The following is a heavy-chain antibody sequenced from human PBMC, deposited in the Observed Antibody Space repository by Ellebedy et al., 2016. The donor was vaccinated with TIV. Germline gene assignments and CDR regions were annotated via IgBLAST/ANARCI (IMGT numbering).Heavy chain of an antibody. CDR1: GYTFSNYG. Sequence: AASVKVSCKASGYTFSNYGISWTRQAPGQGLEWVGWITAYNGNTYYAQNVQGRVSMTTDTSTSPAYLELRSLTSGDTAVYFCAGERVTVVMPEAFDNWGQGTLVTVSS. CDR3: AGERVTVVMPEAFDN. CDR2: ITAYNGNT. J-gene: IGHJ3*02. D-gene: IGHD4-23*01. V-gene: IGHV1-18*01.